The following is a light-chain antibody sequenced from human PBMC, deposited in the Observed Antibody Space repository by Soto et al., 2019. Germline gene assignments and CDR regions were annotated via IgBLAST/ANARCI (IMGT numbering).Light chain of an antibody. CDR3: QQRSNWPIT. Sequence: EIVVTQSPALLSDSPGERGTLSFRASQSVSSNLAWYQQKPGQPPRLLIYDASTRATGIPARFSGSGSGTDFTLTISSLEPEDFAVYYCQQRSNWPITFGQGTRLEIK. CDR2: DAS. V-gene: IGKV3-11*01. J-gene: IGKJ5*01. CDR1: QSVSSN.